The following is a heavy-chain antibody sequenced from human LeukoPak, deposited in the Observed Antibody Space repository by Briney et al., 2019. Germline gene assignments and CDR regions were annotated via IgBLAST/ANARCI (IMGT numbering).Heavy chain of an antibody. J-gene: IGHJ6*04. D-gene: IGHD6-19*01. Sequence: GRSLRLSCAASGFTFSSYGMHWVRQAPGKGLEWVAVIWYDGSNKYYADSVKGRSTISRDNSKNTLYLQMNSLRAEDTAVYYCARDHSVAVAGRYYYYYGMDVWGKGTTVTVSS. V-gene: IGHV3-33*01. CDR1: GFTFSSYG. CDR2: IWYDGSNK. CDR3: ARDHSVAVAGRYYYYYGMDV.